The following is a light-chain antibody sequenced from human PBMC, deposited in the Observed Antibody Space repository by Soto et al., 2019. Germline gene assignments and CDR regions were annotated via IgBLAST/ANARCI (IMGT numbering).Light chain of an antibody. V-gene: IGLV8-61*01. Sequence: QTVVTQEPSFSVSPGGTVTLTCGLSSGSVSTSYYPSWYQQTPGQAPSTLIYSTNTRSSGVPDRFSGSILGNKAALTITGAQADDESDYYCGLYMGSGIWVFGGGTKLTVL. J-gene: IGLJ3*02. CDR3: GLYMGSGIWV. CDR1: SGSVSTSYY. CDR2: STN.